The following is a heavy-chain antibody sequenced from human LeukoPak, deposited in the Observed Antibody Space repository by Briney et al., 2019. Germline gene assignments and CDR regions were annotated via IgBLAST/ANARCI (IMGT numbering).Heavy chain of an antibody. CDR1: GFTFNNYA. D-gene: IGHD1-14*01. V-gene: IGHV3-23*01. CDR2: IGGSAYGGA. J-gene: IGHJ4*02. CDR3: AKDRTWEPAPSHFNY. Sequence: GGSLRLSCAASGFTFNNYAMSWVRQAPGKGLEWVSGIGGSAYGGAYYADSVKGRFTIFRDNSRSMVYLQMSSLTAEDTGIYYCAKDRTWEPAPSHFNYWGRGTLVTVS.